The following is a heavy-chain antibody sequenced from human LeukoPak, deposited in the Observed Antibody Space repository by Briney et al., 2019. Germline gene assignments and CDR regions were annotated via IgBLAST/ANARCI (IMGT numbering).Heavy chain of an antibody. CDR2: IYSGGST. Sequence: GGSLRLSCAASGFTVSSNYMSWVRQAPGKGLEWVSVIYSGGSTYYADSVKGRFTISRDNSKNTLYLQMNSLRAEDTAVYYCARLDGGWAFDIWGQGTMVAVSS. CDR1: GFTVSSNY. J-gene: IGHJ3*02. D-gene: IGHD2-15*01. V-gene: IGHV3-53*01. CDR3: ARLDGGWAFDI.